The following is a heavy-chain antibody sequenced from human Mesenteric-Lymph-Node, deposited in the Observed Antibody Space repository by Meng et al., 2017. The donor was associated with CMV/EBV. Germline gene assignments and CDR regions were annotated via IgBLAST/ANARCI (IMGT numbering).Heavy chain of an antibody. CDR3: ASLDCTNGVCYYFDY. V-gene: IGHV4-39*01. D-gene: IGHD2-8*01. J-gene: IGHJ4*02. Sequence: GGSISSSSYYWGWIRQPPGKGLEWIGSIYYSGSTYYNPSLKSRVTISVDTSKNQFSLKLSSVTAVDTAVYYCASLDCTNGVCYYFDYWGQGTLVTVSS. CDR1: GGSISSSSYY. CDR2: IYYSGST.